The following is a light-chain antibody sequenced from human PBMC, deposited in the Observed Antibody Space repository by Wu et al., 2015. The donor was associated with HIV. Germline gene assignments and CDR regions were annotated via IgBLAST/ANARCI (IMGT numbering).Light chain of an antibody. Sequence: EIVMTQSPATLAVSPGERATLSCRASESISISIAWYQQKPGQAPRLLIYGASSRATGIPDRFSGSGSGTDFTLTISRLEPEDFAVYYCQQYGSSPRLTFGGGTKVEIK. J-gene: IGKJ4*01. CDR1: ESISIS. CDR2: GAS. CDR3: QQYGSSPRLT. V-gene: IGKV3-20*01.